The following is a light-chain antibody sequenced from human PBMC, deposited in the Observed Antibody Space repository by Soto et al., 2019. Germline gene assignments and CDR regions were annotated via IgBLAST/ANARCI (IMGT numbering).Light chain of an antibody. CDR2: GAS. V-gene: IGKV3-20*01. Sequence: EIVLTQSPGTLSLSPGERATLSCGASQSVSSSHLAWYQQKPGQAPRLLIYGASSRATGIPDRFSGSGSGTDFILTISRLEHEDFAVYYCQQYGSSPFTFGPGTTVDVK. J-gene: IGKJ3*01. CDR3: QQYGSSPFT. CDR1: QSVSSSH.